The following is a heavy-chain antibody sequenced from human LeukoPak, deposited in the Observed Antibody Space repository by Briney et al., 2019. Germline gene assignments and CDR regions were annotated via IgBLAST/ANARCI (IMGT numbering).Heavy chain of an antibody. Sequence: SETLSLTCTVSGGSISSYYWSWIRQPPGKGPEWIGYIYYIGSTNYNPSLKGQVTFSLNTSKNQFSLNLTSVTAADTAVYYCVRATPWSGYYTGYFDYWGQGTLVTVSS. CDR3: VRATPWSGYYTGYFDY. J-gene: IGHJ4*02. CDR2: IYYIGST. V-gene: IGHV4-59*01. CDR1: GGSISSYY. D-gene: IGHD3-3*01.